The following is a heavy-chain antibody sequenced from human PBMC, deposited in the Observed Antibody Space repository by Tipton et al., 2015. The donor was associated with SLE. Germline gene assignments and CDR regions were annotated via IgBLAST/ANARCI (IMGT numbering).Heavy chain of an antibody. CDR1: GDSISNDNYF. D-gene: IGHD3-9*01. Sequence: TLSLTCTISGDSISNDNYFWGWIRQPPGKGLELIGNINYSGTTYYNPSLKTRVTISVDTSKIQFSLRLTSMTAADTAVYYCARDSPGDFDWFDAFDIWGQGTMVTVSS. J-gene: IGHJ3*02. CDR3: ARDSPGDFDWFDAFDI. CDR2: INYSGTT. V-gene: IGHV4-39*07.